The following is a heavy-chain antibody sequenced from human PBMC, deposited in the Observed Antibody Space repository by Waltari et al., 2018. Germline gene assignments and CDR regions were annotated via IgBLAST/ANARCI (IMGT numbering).Heavy chain of an antibody. CDR3: ARVYYDILTGINWFDP. Sequence: QVQLVQSGAEVKKPGASVKVSCKASGYTFTSYDSNWVRQDTGQGLEWMGWMNPNSGNTGYAQKFQGRVTITRNTSISTAYMELSSLRSEDTAVYYCARVYYDILTGINWFDPWGQGTLVTVSS. D-gene: IGHD3-9*01. CDR2: MNPNSGNT. J-gene: IGHJ5*02. V-gene: IGHV1-8*03. CDR1: GYTFTSYD.